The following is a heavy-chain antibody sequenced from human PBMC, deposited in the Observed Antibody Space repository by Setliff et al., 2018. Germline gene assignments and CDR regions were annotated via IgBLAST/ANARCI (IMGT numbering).Heavy chain of an antibody. CDR3: ARQLCSSGYCYATTFDY. V-gene: IGHV4-38-2*01. Sequence: SETLSLTCAVSGYSISSGYYWGWIRQAPGKVLEWIASIYRSGSTYYNPSLKSRVTISVDTSKNQFPLKLSSVTASDTAVYYCARQLCSSGYCYATTFDYWGQGTLVTVSS. CDR1: GYSISSGYY. D-gene: IGHD3-22*01. J-gene: IGHJ4*02. CDR2: IYRSGST.